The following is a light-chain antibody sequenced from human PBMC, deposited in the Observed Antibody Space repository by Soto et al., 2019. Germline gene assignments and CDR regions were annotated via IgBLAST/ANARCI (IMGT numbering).Light chain of an antibody. J-gene: IGKJ3*01. V-gene: IGKV3-11*01. Sequence: EIVLTQSPATLSSSPGERATLSCRASRSVSRYLDWYQQKPGQAPKLLVYDASNMQTGIPARFSGSGSGTDFTLTISSLQPEDFAAYYCHQSSTCPFTFGRGTKLDIK. CDR3: HQSSTCPFT. CDR2: DAS. CDR1: RSVSRY.